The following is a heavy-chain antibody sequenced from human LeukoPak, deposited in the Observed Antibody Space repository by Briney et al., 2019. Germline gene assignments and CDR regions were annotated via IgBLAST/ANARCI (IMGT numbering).Heavy chain of an antibody. Sequence: SETLSLTCAVYGGSFSGYYWSWIRQPPGKGLEWIGYIYYSGSTNYNPSLKSRVTISVDTSKNQFSLKLSSVTAADTAVYYCARSDYDILTGYYTPGRYWGQGTLVTVSS. CDR1: GGSFSGYY. CDR2: IYYSGST. V-gene: IGHV4-59*01. D-gene: IGHD3-9*01. J-gene: IGHJ4*02. CDR3: ARSDYDILTGYYTPGRY.